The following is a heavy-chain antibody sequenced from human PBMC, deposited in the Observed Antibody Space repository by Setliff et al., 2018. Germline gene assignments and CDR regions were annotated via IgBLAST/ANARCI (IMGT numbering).Heavy chain of an antibody. CDR2: VHFGGDS. D-gene: IGHD3-10*01. V-gene: IGHV4-59*08. Sequence: SETLSLTCTVSGGGSINNYYWSWVRQSPGKGLEWIGFVHFGGDSNYNPSLKSRVTMSADTSNNQFSLNLRSVTAADTAVYFCARQPSSGAYYNPRPYYFDYWGQGTLVTVSS. CDR1: GGGSINNYY. J-gene: IGHJ4*02. CDR3: ARQPSSGAYYNPRPYYFDY.